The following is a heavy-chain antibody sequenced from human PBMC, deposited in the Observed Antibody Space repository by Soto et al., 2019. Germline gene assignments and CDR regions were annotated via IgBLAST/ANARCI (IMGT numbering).Heavy chain of an antibody. J-gene: IGHJ3*02. CDR1: GFTFSSYG. V-gene: IGHV3-33*01. CDR3: ARGDYYVSSGYYPFAFDI. CDR2: IWYDGSNK. D-gene: IGHD3-22*01. Sequence: QVQLVESGGGVVQPGRSLRLSCAASGFTFSSYGMHWVRQAPGKGLEWVAVIWYDGSNKYYADSVKGRFTISRDNSKNTLYLQMNSRRAEDTAVYYCARGDYYVSSGYYPFAFDIWGQGTMVTVSS.